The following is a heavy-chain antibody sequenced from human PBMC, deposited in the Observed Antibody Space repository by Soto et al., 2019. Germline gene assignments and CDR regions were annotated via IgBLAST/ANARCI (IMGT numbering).Heavy chain of an antibody. D-gene: IGHD6-13*01. Sequence: QVQLQESGPGLVKPSETLSLTCTVSGGSVSSGSYYWSWIRQPPGKGLEWIGYIYYSGSTNYNPSPQRRAPXPXDXXKNPSSLKLGPVPAADTAVYYRARDYYTYRSSWYGPRWVDPWGQGTLVTVSS. J-gene: IGHJ5*02. CDR3: ARDYYTYRSSWYGPRWVDP. V-gene: IGHV4-61*01. CDR1: GGSVSSGSYY. CDR2: IYYSGST.